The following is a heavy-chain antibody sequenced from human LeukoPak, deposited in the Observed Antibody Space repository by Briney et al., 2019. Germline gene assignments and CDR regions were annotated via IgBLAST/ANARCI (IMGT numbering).Heavy chain of an antibody. J-gene: IGHJ4*02. Sequence: ASVKASCKVSGYTLTELSMHWVRQAPGKGLEWMGGFDPEDGETIYAQKFQGRVTMTEDTSTDTAYMELSSLRSEDTAVYYCATYGKQLADREKNYWGQGTLVTVSS. CDR2: FDPEDGET. CDR3: ATYGKQLADREKNY. V-gene: IGHV1-24*01. CDR1: GYTLTELS. D-gene: IGHD6-6*01.